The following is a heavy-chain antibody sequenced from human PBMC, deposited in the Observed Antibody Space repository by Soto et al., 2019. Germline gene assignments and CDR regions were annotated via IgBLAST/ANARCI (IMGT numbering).Heavy chain of an antibody. CDR1: GFTFSSYA. D-gene: IGHD4-4*01. J-gene: IGHJ4*02. CDR3: AKDFTHSNYKLQGLYYFDY. CDR2: ISGSGGST. V-gene: IGHV3-23*01. Sequence: GGSLRLSCAASGFTFSSYAMSWVRQAPGKGLEWVSAISGSGGSTYYADSVKGRFTISRDNSKNTLYLQMNSLRAEDTAVYYCAKDFTHSNYKLQGLYYFDYWGQGTLVTVSS.